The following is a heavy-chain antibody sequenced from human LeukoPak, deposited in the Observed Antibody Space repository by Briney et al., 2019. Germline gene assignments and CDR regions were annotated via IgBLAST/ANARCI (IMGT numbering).Heavy chain of an antibody. D-gene: IGHD3-16*02. J-gene: IGHJ6*03. CDR3: ARRESSYQNYYYYYHMDV. V-gene: IGHV3-20*04. CDR2: INWNGDST. CDR1: GFTFDDYG. Sequence: PGGSLRLSCAASGFTFDDYGMSWVRQAPGKGLEWVSDINWNGDSTGYADSVKGGFTTSRDNAKNSLYLQMNSLRAEDTALYYCARRESSYQNYYYYYHMDVWGKGTTVTVSS.